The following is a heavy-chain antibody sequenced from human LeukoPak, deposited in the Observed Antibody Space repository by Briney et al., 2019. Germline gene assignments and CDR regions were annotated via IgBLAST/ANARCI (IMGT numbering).Heavy chain of an antibody. Sequence: PGGSLRLSCAVSGFTFSSYWMSWVRQAPGKRLEWLANIRQDGSEKYYVDSVQGRFTISRDNAKNSLFMQLNSLTAEDTAVYYCARVAVIYQYYMDVWGKGTTVTVSS. CDR3: ARVAVIYQYYMDV. V-gene: IGHV3-7*01. CDR1: GFTFSSYW. J-gene: IGHJ6*03. D-gene: IGHD2-2*01. CDR2: IRQDGSEK.